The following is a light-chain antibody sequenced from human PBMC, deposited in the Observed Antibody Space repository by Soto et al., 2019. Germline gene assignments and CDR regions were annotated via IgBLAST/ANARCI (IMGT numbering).Light chain of an antibody. CDR2: GNS. CDR3: QSYDNSLSGHVI. CDR1: SSNIGAGYV. J-gene: IGLJ2*01. V-gene: IGLV1-40*01. Sequence: QSVLTQPPSVSGAPGQRVTISCTGRSSNIGAGYVVQWYQQLPGAAPKLLIHGNSNRPSGVPDRFSGSKSGTSASLTITGLQAEDEADYYCQSYDNSLSGHVIFGGGTKLIVL.